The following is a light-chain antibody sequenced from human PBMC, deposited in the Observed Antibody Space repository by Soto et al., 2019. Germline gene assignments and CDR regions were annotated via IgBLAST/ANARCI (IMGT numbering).Light chain of an antibody. Sequence: EIVMTQSPATLSVSPGERATLSCRASQSVSSNLAWYQQRPGQAPRLLIYGASTRATGIPARFSGSRSGTEFTLTISSLQSEDFALYYCQQYDIWPVFGQGTKLEIK. CDR3: QQYDIWPV. CDR1: QSVSSN. J-gene: IGKJ2*01. CDR2: GAS. V-gene: IGKV3-15*01.